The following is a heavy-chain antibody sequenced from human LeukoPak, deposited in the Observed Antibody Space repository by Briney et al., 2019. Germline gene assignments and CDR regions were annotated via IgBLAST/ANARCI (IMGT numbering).Heavy chain of an antibody. Sequence: GASVKVSCKASGGTFSNYAISWVRQAPGQGLEWMGGIIPIFGTANYAQKFQGRVAITADESTSTAYMELSSLRSEDTAVYYCARDYYDSSGLLVWGQGTLVTVSS. J-gene: IGHJ4*02. CDR1: GGTFSNYA. CDR2: IIPIFGTA. V-gene: IGHV1-69*13. CDR3: ARDYYDSSGLLV. D-gene: IGHD3-22*01.